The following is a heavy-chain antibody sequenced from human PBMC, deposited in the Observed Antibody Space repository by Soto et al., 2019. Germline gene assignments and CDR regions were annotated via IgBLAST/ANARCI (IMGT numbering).Heavy chain of an antibody. J-gene: IGHJ6*02. Sequence: EVQLVESGGGLVQPGGSLRLTCVDSGFTYSSYWMSWVRQDPVQGLKWVGNIKQDSSEENYVDSVKGGFTISRDNAKNSMYLQMYSLRAEDTAVYYCARLAVSGRGWDVCGQGTTV. V-gene: IGHV3-7*01. CDR1: GFTYSSYW. D-gene: IGHD6-19*01. CDR3: ARLAVSGRGWDV. CDR2: IKQDSSEE.